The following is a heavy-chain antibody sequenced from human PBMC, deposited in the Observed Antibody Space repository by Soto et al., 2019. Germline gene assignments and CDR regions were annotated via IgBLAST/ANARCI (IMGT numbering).Heavy chain of an antibody. J-gene: IGHJ4*02. CDR3: ARGRYDTRAYYFDY. CDR2: IGTSGDP. V-gene: IGHV3-13*05. D-gene: IGHD3-22*01. Sequence: PGESLKISCATSGFTFTNYDMHWVRQVAGKSLDWVSGIGTSGDPYYSDSVKGRFTISREDAKNSLSLQMNSLRAGDTAVYYCARGRYDTRAYYFDYWGQGIRVTVSS. CDR1: GFTFTNYD.